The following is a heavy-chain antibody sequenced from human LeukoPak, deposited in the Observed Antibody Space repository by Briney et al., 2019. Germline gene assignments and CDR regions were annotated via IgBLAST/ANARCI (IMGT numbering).Heavy chain of an antibody. J-gene: IGHJ4*02. CDR2: INHSGST. CDR1: GGSFSRYY. D-gene: IGHD3-10*02. CDR3: TRGMLRQPPDY. V-gene: IGHV4-34*01. Sequence: TSETLSLTCAVYGGSFSRYYWNWIRQPPGKGLEWIGEINHSGSTNYNPSLKSRVAISVDTSKNQFSLKVKSVIAADTAVYYCTRGMLRQPPDYWGQGMLVTVSS.